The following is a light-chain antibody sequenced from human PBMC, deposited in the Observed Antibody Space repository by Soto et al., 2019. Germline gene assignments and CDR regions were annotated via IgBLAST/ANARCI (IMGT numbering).Light chain of an antibody. CDR1: WNIVNY. CDR3: QQSYSVPLT. J-gene: IGKJ4*01. CDR2: GAS. V-gene: IGKV1-39*01. Sequence: DIQMTQSPSSLSASVGDRVTIICRASWNIVNYLNWYQRKPGKAPKLLIYGASSLQRGVPSRFSGSGSGTDFTLTISTLQPEDFGTFYCQQSYSVPLTFGGGTKVEIK.